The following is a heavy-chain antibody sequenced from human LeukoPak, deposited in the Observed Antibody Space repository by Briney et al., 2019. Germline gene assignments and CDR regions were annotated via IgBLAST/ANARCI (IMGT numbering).Heavy chain of an antibody. D-gene: IGHD3-22*01. V-gene: IGHV4-4*02. CDR2: MYLSGTT. CDR3: AGLVGRYSSGLYYYYFDY. CDR1: GDSINSLDL. J-gene: IGHJ4*02. Sequence: SETLSLTCTVSGDSINSLDLWSWVRQPPGKGLEWIGEMYLSGTTHSNPSVKSRVTISIDKSKNQFFLNLSFVTAADTAVYYCAGLVGRYSSGLYYYYFDYWGQGTLVTVSS.